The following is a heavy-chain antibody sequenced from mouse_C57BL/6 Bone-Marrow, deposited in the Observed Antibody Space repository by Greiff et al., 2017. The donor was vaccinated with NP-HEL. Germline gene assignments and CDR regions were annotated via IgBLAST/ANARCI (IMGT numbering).Heavy chain of an antibody. CDR3: ARGSSDWYFDV. CDR1: GFNIKDYY. V-gene: IGHV14-2*01. CDR2: IDPEDGET. Sequence: EVQGVESGAELVKPGDSVKLSCTASGFNIKDYYMHWVKQRTEKGLEWMGRIDPEDGETKYDTKLQGKATITADTSSNTAYLQLSILTSEDTAVYYCARGSSDWYFDVWGTGTTVTVSS. J-gene: IGHJ1*03. D-gene: IGHD1-1*01.